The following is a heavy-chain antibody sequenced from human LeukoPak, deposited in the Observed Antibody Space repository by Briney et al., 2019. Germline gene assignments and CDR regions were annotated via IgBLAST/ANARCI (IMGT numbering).Heavy chain of an antibody. CDR2: IYYSGST. CDR1: GGSISSSSYY. CDR3: ARWPVVVTAIDY. V-gene: IGHV4-39*07. J-gene: IGHJ4*02. D-gene: IGHD2-21*02. Sequence: PSETLSLTCTVSGGSISSSSYYWGWIRQPPGKGLEWIGSIYYSGSTYYNPSLKSRVTISVDTSKNQFSLKLSSVTAADTAVYYCARWPVVVTAIDYWGQGTLVTVSS.